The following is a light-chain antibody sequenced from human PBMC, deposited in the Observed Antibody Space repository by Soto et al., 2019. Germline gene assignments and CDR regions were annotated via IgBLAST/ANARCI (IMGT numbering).Light chain of an antibody. Sequence: DIQVTQAPSTLSASVGDRVTITCRASQSIASWLAWYQQRPGKAPKLLIYKASSLENAVPSRFSGSGSGTEFTLSISSLQPDDFATYYCQQYNSHSWTFGQGTKV. CDR2: KAS. V-gene: IGKV1-5*03. CDR3: QQYNSHSWT. J-gene: IGKJ1*01. CDR1: QSIASW.